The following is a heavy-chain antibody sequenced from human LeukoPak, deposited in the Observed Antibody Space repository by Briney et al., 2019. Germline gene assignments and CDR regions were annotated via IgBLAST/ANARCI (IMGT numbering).Heavy chain of an antibody. CDR1: GFTFSSYS. Sequence: GGSLRLSCAASGFTFSSYSMNWVRQAPGKGLEWVSSISSSSSYIYYADSVKGRFTISRDNAKNSLYLQMNSLRAEDTAVYYCAKDRVPAARGGDYFDYWGQGTLVTVSS. D-gene: IGHD2-2*01. CDR2: ISSSSSYI. J-gene: IGHJ4*02. CDR3: AKDRVPAARGGDYFDY. V-gene: IGHV3-21*04.